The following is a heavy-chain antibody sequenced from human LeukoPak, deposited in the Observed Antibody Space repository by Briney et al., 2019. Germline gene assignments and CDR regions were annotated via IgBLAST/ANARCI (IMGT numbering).Heavy chain of an antibody. CDR1: GASISTSTW. V-gene: IGHV4-4*02. CDR2: IYHSGST. Sequence: SETLSLTYAVSGASISTSTWWSWVRQPPGKGLEWIGEIYHSGSTNRNPSLKSRVTISVDKTKNQFSLKLSSVTAADTAMYYCARGHNENNYKSTIDVWGQGTMVTVSS. CDR3: ARGHNENNYKSTIDV. D-gene: IGHD1/OR15-1a*01. J-gene: IGHJ3*01.